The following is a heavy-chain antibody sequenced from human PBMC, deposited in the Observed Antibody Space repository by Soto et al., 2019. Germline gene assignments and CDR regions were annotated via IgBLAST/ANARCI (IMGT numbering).Heavy chain of an antibody. Sequence: EPLARTCAGYGGSFSGYYWTWIRQPPGTGLEWIGEINHSGSTNYNPSLKSRVTISVDTSKNQFSLKLTSVTAADTAVYYCARDKITGLLDYWGHGTLLTV. V-gene: IGHV4-34*01. CDR3: ARDKITGLLDY. CDR2: INHSGST. CDR1: GGSFSGYY. J-gene: IGHJ4*01. D-gene: IGHD2-8*02.